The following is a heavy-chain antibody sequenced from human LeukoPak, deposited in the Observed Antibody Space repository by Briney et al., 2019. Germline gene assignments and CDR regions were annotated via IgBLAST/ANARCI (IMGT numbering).Heavy chain of an antibody. CDR2: IYTSGST. CDR3: ARDLGIVVVPAEPDAFDI. Sequence: SETLSLTCTVSGGSISSGSYYWSWIRQPAGKGLEWIGRIYTSGSTNYNPSLKSRVTMSVDTSKNQFSLKLSSVTAADTAVYYCARDLGIVVVPAEPDAFDIWGQGTMVTVSS. V-gene: IGHV4-61*02. CDR1: GGSISSGSYY. D-gene: IGHD2-2*03. J-gene: IGHJ3*02.